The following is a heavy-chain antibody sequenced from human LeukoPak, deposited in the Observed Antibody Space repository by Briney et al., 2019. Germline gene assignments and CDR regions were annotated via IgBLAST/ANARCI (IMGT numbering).Heavy chain of an antibody. D-gene: IGHD7-27*01. CDR1: GFTFSRYS. Sequence: PGGSLRLSCEASGFTFSRYSLNWVRQAPGKGLEWLSYISGSSNNIYYADSVKGRFTVSRDNAKNSLYLQMDSLRADDAAVFYCARGGTGDGNYFDNWGQGTLVTVSS. CDR3: ARGGTGDGNYFDN. CDR2: ISGSSNNI. V-gene: IGHV3-48*01. J-gene: IGHJ4*02.